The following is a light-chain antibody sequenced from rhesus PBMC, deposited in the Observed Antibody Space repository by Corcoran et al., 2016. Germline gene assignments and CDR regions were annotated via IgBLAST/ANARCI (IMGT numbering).Light chain of an antibody. J-gene: IGKJ2*01. CDR3: QQESHWSYS. Sequence: EIVMTQSPATLSLSPGERATLSCRASQSVSSRLAWYQQKPGQAPRLLSYGASSRVTGIPDRFTGSGSGTVFTLTISSLEPEDVAVYFCQQESHWSYSFGQGTKVEIK. CDR1: QSVSSR. CDR2: GAS. V-gene: IGKV3-17*02.